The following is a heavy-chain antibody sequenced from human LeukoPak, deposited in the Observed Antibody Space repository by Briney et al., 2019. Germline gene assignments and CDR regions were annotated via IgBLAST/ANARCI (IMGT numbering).Heavy chain of an antibody. Sequence: GGSLRLSCAASGFTVSSDYMSWVRQAPGKGLEWVSIIYNSVSTYYADSVKGRFTISRDNSKNTVYLQMNSLRAEDTAVYFCARTLLGRGNYFDSWGQGTLVTVSS. D-gene: IGHD7-27*01. CDR2: IYNSVST. CDR1: GFTVSSDY. J-gene: IGHJ4*02. CDR3: ARTLLGRGNYFDS. V-gene: IGHV3-53*01.